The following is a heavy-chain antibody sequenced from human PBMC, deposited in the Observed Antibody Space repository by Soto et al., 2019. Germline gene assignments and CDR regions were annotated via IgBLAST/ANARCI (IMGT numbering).Heavy chain of an antibody. D-gene: IGHD6-13*01. Sequence: GASVKVSCKTSGYTFTTYYMHWVRQAPGQGLEWMGVINPSGGRTGYAHKFQGRVTVAGDTSMTTVYMELSSLRSYDTAVYYCARAAEAAAGPYFDYWGQGTLVTVSS. V-gene: IGHV1-46*01. J-gene: IGHJ4*02. CDR2: INPSGGRT. CDR3: ARAAEAAAGPYFDY. CDR1: GYTFTTYY.